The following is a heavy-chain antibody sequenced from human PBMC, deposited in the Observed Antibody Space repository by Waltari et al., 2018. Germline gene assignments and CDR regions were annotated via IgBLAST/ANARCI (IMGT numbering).Heavy chain of an antibody. CDR2: VYHRESR. J-gene: IGHJ5*02. CDR1: GYSISSDFY. D-gene: IGHD5-18*01. CDR3: AGLRGFNYAFEP. V-gene: IGHV4-38-2*02. Sequence: QVQLQESGPGLVKPSGTLSLTCSVSGYSISSDFYWGWIRQPPGKGLEWIATVYHRESRYYNPSLMRRLTLSVDTSNNQFSLNLRSVTAADTAVYYCAGLRGFNYAFEPWGRGALVTVSS.